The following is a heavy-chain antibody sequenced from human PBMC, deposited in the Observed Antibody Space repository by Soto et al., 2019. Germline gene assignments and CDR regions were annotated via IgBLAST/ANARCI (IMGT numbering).Heavy chain of an antibody. V-gene: IGHV3-21*01. D-gene: IGHD6-13*01. CDR3: ARVQEGIAPARYYYYYYGMAV. Sequence: GGSLRLSFAASGFTFSSYSMTWVRQAPGKGLEWVSSISSSSSYIYYADSVKGRFTISRDNAKNSLYMQMNSLRAEDTAVYYCARVQEGIAPARYYYYYYGMAVWGQGTTVTVSS. CDR1: GFTFSSYS. J-gene: IGHJ6*02. CDR2: ISSSSSYI.